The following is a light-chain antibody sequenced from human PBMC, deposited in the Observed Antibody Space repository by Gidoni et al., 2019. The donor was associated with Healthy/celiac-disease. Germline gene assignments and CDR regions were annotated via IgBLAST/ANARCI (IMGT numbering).Light chain of an antibody. Sequence: QSVLTPPPSVPGAPGQRVTISCTRSSSNIGAGYDVHWYPQLPGTAPKLLIYGNSNRPAGVPDRFSGSKSGTSASLAITGLQAEDEADYYCQSYDSSLSAVVFGGGTKLTVL. CDR1: SSNIGAGYD. CDR3: QSYDSSLSAVV. J-gene: IGLJ2*01. CDR2: GNS. V-gene: IGLV1-40*01.